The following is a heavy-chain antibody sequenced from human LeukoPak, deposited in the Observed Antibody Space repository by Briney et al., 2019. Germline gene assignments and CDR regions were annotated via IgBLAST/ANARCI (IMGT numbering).Heavy chain of an antibody. CDR3: ARYGANYYYYGMDV. CDR2: ISSSGSAI. J-gene: IGHJ6*02. Sequence: GGSLRPSCAASGFTFSDYYISWIRQAPGKGLEWVSYISSSGSAIYYADSVKGRFTISRDNAKNSLYLQINSLRAEDTAVYYCARYGANYYYYGMDVWGQGTTVTVSS. V-gene: IGHV3-11*01. CDR1: GFTFSDYY. D-gene: IGHD3-10*01.